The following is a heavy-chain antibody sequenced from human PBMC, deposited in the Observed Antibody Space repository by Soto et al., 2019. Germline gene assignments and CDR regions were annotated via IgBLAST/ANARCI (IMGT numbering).Heavy chain of an antibody. CDR1: GFTVTSNY. V-gene: IGHV3-66*01. CDR2: IYSGGST. D-gene: IGHD2-15*01. J-gene: IGHJ1*01. Sequence: EVQLVESGGGLVQPGGSLRLSCAASGFTVTSNYMSWVRQAPGKGLEWVSVIYSGGSTYYADSVKGRFTISRDNSNNTLYLQMNSLRAEDTAVYYCARDNVVVAYYEGLEYFQHWGQGTLVTVS. CDR3: ARDNVVVAYYEGLEYFQH.